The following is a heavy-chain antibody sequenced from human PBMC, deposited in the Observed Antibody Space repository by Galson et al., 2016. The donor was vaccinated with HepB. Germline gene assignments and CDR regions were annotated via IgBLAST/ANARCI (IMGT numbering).Heavy chain of an antibody. CDR1: GFTFSSYG. CDR3: AKDIGYCSGGTCSIDAFDI. CDR2: IWYDGTNE. Sequence: SLRLSCAASGFTFSSYGIHWVRQAPGKGLEWVALIWYDGTNEYYADSVKGRFTISRDNFKNTLYLQMNSLRAEDTAVYYCAKDIGYCSGGTCSIDAFDIWGQGTMVTVSS. D-gene: IGHD2-15*01. J-gene: IGHJ3*02. V-gene: IGHV3-33*06.